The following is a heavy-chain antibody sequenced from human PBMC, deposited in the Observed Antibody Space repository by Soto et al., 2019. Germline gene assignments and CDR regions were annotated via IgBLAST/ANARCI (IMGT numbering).Heavy chain of an antibody. J-gene: IGHJ6*02. Sequence: SVKVSCKASGGTFSSYAISWVRQAPGQGLEWMGGIIPIFGTANYAQKFQGSVTITADESTSTAYMELSSRRSEDTAVYYCARDSRYYDFWSGSRLRGYYYYGMDVWGQGTTVTVSS. CDR2: IIPIFGTA. CDR1: GGTFSSYA. V-gene: IGHV1-69*13. D-gene: IGHD3-3*01. CDR3: ARDSRYYDFWSGSRLRGYYYYGMDV.